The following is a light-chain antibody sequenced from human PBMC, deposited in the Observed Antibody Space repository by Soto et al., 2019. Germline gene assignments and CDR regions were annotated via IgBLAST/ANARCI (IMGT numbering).Light chain of an antibody. CDR2: KVS. V-gene: IGKV1-5*03. CDR1: QTINDW. J-gene: IGKJ1*01. CDR3: QPYHLFWP. Sequence: DIPMTQSPSTLPASVGDRVTITCRASQTINDWLAWYQQKPGKVPKLLIYKVSSLESGVPSRFSVSGSGTEFTLTISSLQHDDFATYCCQPYHLFWPFGQGTKVEIK.